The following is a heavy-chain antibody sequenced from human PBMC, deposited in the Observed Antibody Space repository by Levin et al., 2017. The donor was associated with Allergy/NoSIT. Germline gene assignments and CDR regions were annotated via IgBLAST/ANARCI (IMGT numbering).Heavy chain of an antibody. CDR3: AIRRYYYDSSGYLAFDI. CDR2: MNPNSGNT. Sequence: EASVKVSCKASGYTFTSYDINWVRQATGQGLEWMGWMNPNSGNTGYAQKFQGRVTMTRNTSISTAYMELSSLRSEDTAVYYCAIRRYYYDSSGYLAFDIWGQGTMVTVSS. D-gene: IGHD3-22*01. J-gene: IGHJ3*02. CDR1: GYTFTSYD. V-gene: IGHV1-8*01.